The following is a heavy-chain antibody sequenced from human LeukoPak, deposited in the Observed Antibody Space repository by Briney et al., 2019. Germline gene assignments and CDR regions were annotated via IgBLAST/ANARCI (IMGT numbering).Heavy chain of an antibody. CDR2: ISGYNGNT. Sequence: GASVKVSCKASGYNFNNYGISWVRQAPGQGLEWMGWISGYNGNTKSAQKLQDRVTMTTDTSTNTVYMELRSLRSDDTAVYYCARDILGYTTSWYRFDYWGQGSQVTVSS. D-gene: IGHD6-13*01. V-gene: IGHV1-18*01. CDR3: ARDILGYTTSWYRFDY. J-gene: IGHJ4*02. CDR1: GYNFNNYG.